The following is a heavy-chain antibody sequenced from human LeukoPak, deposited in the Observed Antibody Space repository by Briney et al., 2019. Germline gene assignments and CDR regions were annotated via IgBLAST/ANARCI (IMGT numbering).Heavy chain of an antibody. J-gene: IGHJ4*02. CDR3: ARASIRFLEWFPLSDY. D-gene: IGHD3-3*01. Sequence: PSETLSLTCTVSGGSISSGDYYWSWIRQPPGKGLEWIGYIYYSGSTYYNPSLMSRVTISVDTSKNQFSLKLSSVTAADTAVYYCARASIRFLEWFPLSDYWGQGTLVTVSS. CDR1: GGSISSGDYY. V-gene: IGHV4-30-4*08. CDR2: IYYSGST.